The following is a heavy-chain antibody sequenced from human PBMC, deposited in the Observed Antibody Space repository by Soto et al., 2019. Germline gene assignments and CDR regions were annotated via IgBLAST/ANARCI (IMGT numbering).Heavy chain of an antibody. V-gene: IGHV4-30-4*01. CDR2: IYYSGST. CDR1: GGSISSGDYY. J-gene: IGHJ2*01. D-gene: IGHD5-12*01. CDR3: ARDPGYDPPYFDL. Sequence: QVQLQASGPGLVKPSQTLSLTCTVSGGSISSGDYYWSWIRQPPGKGLEWIGYIYYSGSTYYNPSLKSRVTISVDTSKNHFSLKLSSVTAADTAVYYCARDPGYDPPYFDLWGRGTLVTVSS.